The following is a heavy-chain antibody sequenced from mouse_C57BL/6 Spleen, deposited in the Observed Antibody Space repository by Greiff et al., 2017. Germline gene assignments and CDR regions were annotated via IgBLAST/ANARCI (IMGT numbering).Heavy chain of an antibody. D-gene: IGHD2-1*01. CDR1: GYTFTSYG. Sequence: VQLQQSGAELARPGASVKLSCKASGYTFTSYGISWVKQRTGQGLEWIGEIYPRSGNTYYNEKFKGKATLTADKSSSTAYMELRSLTSEDSAVYFCARWKDLLWYFDVWGTGTTVTVSS. CDR3: ARWKDLLWYFDV. CDR2: IYPRSGNT. J-gene: IGHJ1*03. V-gene: IGHV1-81*01.